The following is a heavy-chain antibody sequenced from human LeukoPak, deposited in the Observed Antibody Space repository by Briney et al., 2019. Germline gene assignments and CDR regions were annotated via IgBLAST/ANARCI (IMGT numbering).Heavy chain of an antibody. D-gene: IGHD6-13*01. Sequence: PSETLSLTCTVSGGSISSYYWSWIRQPPGKGLEWIGYIYYSGSTNYNPSLKSRVTISVDTSKNQFSLKLSSVTAADTAVYYCARELPAAADPPYYYYMDVWGKGTTVTVSS. V-gene: IGHV4-59*01. CDR3: ARELPAAADPPYYYYMDV. J-gene: IGHJ6*03. CDR1: GGSISSYY. CDR2: IYYSGST.